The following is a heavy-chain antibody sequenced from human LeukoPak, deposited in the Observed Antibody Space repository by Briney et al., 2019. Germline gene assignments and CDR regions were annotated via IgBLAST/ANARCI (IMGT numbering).Heavy chain of an antibody. CDR2: ISGSGGST. CDR1: GFTFSSYA. Sequence: GGSLRLSCAASGFTFSSYAMSWVRQAPGKGLEWVSSISGSGGSTYYADSVKGRFTISRDNSKNTLYLQMNSLRAEDTAVYYCAKDRVMTGSSSPPRYFDYWGQGTLVTVSS. D-gene: IGHD2-15*01. V-gene: IGHV3-23*01. J-gene: IGHJ4*02. CDR3: AKDRVMTGSSSPPRYFDY.